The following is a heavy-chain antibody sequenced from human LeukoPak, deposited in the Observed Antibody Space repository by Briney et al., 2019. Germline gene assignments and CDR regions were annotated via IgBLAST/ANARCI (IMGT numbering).Heavy chain of an antibody. CDR1: GYTFTSYG. Sequence: ASVKVSCKASGYTFTSYGISWVRQAPGQGLEWMGWISAYNGHTNYAQKLQGRVTMTTDTSTSTAYMELRSLRSDDTAVYYCARTDGIRYFDWLLHSPYYYYYMDVWGKGTTVTVSS. V-gene: IGHV1-18*01. D-gene: IGHD3-9*01. J-gene: IGHJ6*03. CDR2: ISAYNGHT. CDR3: ARTDGIRYFDWLLHSPYYYYYMDV.